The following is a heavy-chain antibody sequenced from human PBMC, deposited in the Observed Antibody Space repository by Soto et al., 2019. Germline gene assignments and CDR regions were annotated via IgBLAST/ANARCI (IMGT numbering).Heavy chain of an antibody. CDR1: GGSISSSSYY. Sequence: SETLSLTCTVSGGSISSSSYYWGWIRQPPGKGLEWIGSIYYSGSTYYNPSLKSRVTISVDTSKNQFSLKLSSVTAADTAVYYCARLRGTSEDIVVVPAAIAFDPWGQGTLVTVSS. CDR3: ARLRGTSEDIVVVPAAIAFDP. CDR2: IYYSGST. D-gene: IGHD2-2*01. J-gene: IGHJ5*02. V-gene: IGHV4-39*01.